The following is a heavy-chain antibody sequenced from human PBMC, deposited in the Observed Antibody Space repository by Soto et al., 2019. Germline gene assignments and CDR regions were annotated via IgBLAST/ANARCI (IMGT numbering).Heavy chain of an antibody. CDR3: ARDFSGWYFDP. Sequence: ASVKVSCKASGYTFTSYGISWVRQAPGQGPGWMGWISAYNGNTNYAQKLQGRVTMTTDTSTSTAYMELRSLSSDDTAVYYCARDFSGWYFDPWGQGTLVTVSS. CDR2: ISAYNGNT. V-gene: IGHV1-18*04. D-gene: IGHD6-19*01. J-gene: IGHJ5*02. CDR1: GYTFTSYG.